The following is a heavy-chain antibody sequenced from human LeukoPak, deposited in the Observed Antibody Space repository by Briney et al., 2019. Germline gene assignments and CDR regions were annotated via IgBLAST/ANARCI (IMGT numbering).Heavy chain of an antibody. D-gene: IGHD2-15*01. V-gene: IGHV4-39*01. J-gene: IGHJ4*02. CDR1: GESIRSGHYY. CDR3: ARKNVVVVAATLLNYFDY. CDR2: IYYSGTT. Sequence: SETLSLTCTVSGESIRSGHYYWAWIRQTPGKGLQWIGSIYYSGTTYNNPSLESRVTISVDTPKNQFTLKLSSVTAADTAVYYCARKNVVVVAATLLNYFDYWGQGTLVTVSS.